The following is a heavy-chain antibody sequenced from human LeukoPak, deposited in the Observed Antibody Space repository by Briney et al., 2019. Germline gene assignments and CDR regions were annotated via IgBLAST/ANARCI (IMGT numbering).Heavy chain of an antibody. V-gene: IGHV4-39*07. D-gene: IGHD4-17*01. J-gene: IGHJ4*02. Sequence: SETLSLTCTVSGDSISSSLYYWGWIRQPPGKGLEWIGNTYYSGTTYYNPSLKSRVTMSVDTSKNQFSLSLYSVTAADTAVYYCARDLGPAYGETGDFDYWGQGTLVTVSS. CDR1: GDSISSSLYY. CDR2: TYYSGTT. CDR3: ARDLGPAYGETGDFDY.